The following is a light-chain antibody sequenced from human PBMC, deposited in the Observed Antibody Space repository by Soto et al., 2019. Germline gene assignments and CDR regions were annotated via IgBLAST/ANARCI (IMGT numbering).Light chain of an antibody. Sequence: DIQMTQSPSSLSASVGDRVTITCRASQDLDRWLAWYQQKPGEAPKVLIFAASSLQSGLPSRFSGGGSGTDFSPTISSLQPEDFATYYCKQSRSFPLTFGGGTKVEIK. V-gene: IGKV1-12*01. CDR1: QDLDRW. CDR3: KQSRSFPLT. J-gene: IGKJ4*01. CDR2: AAS.